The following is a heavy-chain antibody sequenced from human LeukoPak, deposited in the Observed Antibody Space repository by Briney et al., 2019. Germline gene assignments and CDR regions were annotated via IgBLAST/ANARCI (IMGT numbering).Heavy chain of an antibody. Sequence: ASVKVSCKTSGYTFTSYYMHWVRQAPGQGLEWVGIINPGGGTKYAPQFQGRVTMTRDTSTSTVYMELSSLRSEDTAMYYCARGGSGRWNWFDPWGQGTLVTVSS. CDR3: ARGGSGRWNWFDP. V-gene: IGHV1-46*01. D-gene: IGHD6-19*01. J-gene: IGHJ5*02. CDR1: GYTFTSYY. CDR2: INPGGGT.